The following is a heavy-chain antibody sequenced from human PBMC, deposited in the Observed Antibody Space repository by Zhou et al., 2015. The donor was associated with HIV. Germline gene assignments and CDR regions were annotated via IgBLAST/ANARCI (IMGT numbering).Heavy chain of an antibody. V-gene: IGHV1-69*02. CDR3: ARQRYCSSTSCYFHGYYYYYMDV. D-gene: IGHD2-2*01. Sequence: QVQLVQSGAEVKKPGSSVKVSCKASGGSFSSYPISWVRQAPGQGLEWMGRIIPLLGIANYAQKFQGRVTMTRDTSISTAYMELSRLRSDDTAVYYCARQRYCSSTSCYFHGYYYYYMDVWGKGTTVTVSS. CDR1: GGSFSSYP. J-gene: IGHJ6*03. CDR2: IIPLLGIA.